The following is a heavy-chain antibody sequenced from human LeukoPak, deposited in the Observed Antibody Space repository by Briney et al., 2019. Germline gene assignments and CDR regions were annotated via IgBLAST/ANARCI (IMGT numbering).Heavy chain of an antibody. CDR2: INPSGGST. J-gene: IGHJ1*01. CDR3: ARGSAVWFGELLPMGTN. D-gene: IGHD3-10*01. Sequence: ASVKVSCKASGYTFTSYYMHWVRQAPGQGLEWMGIINPSGGSTSYAQKFQGRVTMTRDTSTSTVYMELSSLRSEDTAVYYCARGSAVWFGELLPMGTNWGQGTLVTVSS. V-gene: IGHV1-46*01. CDR1: GYTFTSYY.